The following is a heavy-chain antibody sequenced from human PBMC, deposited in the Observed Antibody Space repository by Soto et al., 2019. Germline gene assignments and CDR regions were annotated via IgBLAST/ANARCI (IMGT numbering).Heavy chain of an antibody. Sequence: GGSLRLSCAASGFTFSNYWMSWVRQAPGKGLEWVANIKPDGSVKYYVDSVKGRVTPSRDNAKHTRYLQMNGLRVEDTAVYYCAREILVPAAFDAFDIWGQGTMVTVSS. D-gene: IGHD2-2*01. V-gene: IGHV3-7*01. J-gene: IGHJ3*02. CDR2: IKPDGSVK. CDR1: GFTFSNYW. CDR3: AREILVPAAFDAFDI.